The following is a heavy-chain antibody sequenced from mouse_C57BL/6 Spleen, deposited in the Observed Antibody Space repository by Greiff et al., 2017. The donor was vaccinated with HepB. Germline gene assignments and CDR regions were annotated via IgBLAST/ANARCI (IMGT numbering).Heavy chain of an antibody. CDR3: ARLGTSTVVANWYFDV. D-gene: IGHD1-1*01. CDR2: IYPRSGNT. CDR1: GDAFKREG. J-gene: IGHJ1*03. Sequence: VQRQKEGEERARQGDLVKGDGGGAGDAFKREGRGGVGGGTGQGLEWIGEIYPRSGNTYYNEKFKGKATLTADKSSSTAYIELRSLTSEDSAVYFCARLGTSTVVANWYFDVWGTGTTVTVSS. V-gene: IGHV1-81*01.